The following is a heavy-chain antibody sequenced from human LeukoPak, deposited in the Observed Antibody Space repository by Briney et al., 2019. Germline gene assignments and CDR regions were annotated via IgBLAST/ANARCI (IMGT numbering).Heavy chain of an antibody. D-gene: IGHD4-17*01. CDR1: GFTVSSNY. Sequence: GGSLRLSCAASGFTVSSNYMSWVRQAPGKGLEWVSVIYSGGSTYYADSVKGRFTISRDNSKNTLYLQMNGLRAEDTAVYYCSSYRDYGFEYWGQGTLVTVSS. CDR3: SSYRDYGFEY. J-gene: IGHJ4*02. CDR2: IYSGGST. V-gene: IGHV3-53*01.